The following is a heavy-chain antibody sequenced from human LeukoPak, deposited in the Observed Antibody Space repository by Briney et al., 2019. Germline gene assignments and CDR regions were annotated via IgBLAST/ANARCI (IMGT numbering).Heavy chain of an antibody. V-gene: IGHV3-66*01. CDR1: GFTVSSNY. CDR2: IYSGGST. CDR3: ARNRIAVAGTTLDYYGMDV. Sequence: GGSLRLSCAASGFTVSSNYMSWVRRAPGKGLEWVSVIYSGGSTYYADSVKGRFTISRDNSKNTLYLQMNSLRAEDTAVYYCARNRIAVAGTTLDYYGMDVWGQGTTVTVSS. D-gene: IGHD6-19*01. J-gene: IGHJ6*02.